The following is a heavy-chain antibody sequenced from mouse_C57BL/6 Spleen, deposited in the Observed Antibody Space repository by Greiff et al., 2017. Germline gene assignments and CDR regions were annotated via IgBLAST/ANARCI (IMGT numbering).Heavy chain of an antibody. D-gene: IGHD3-3*01. CDR2: ISSGSSTI. CDR1: GFTFSDYG. CDR3: AREGRNYFDY. Sequence: EVKLVESGGGLVKPGGPLKLSCAASGFTFSDYGMHWVRQAPEKGLEWVAYISSGSSTIYYADTVKGRFTISRDNAKNTLFLQMTSLRSEDTAMYYCAREGRNYFDYWGQGTTLTVSS. V-gene: IGHV5-17*01. J-gene: IGHJ2*01.